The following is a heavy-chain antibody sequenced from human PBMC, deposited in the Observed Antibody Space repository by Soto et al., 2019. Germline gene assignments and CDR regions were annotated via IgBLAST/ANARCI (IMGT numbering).Heavy chain of an antibody. J-gene: IGHJ4*01. CDR2: IWSDGNNR. Sequence: QVQLVESGGGVLQPGKSLRLSCAASGFNFNTYGFHWVRQAPGKGLEWVSVIWSDGNNRYYADSVKGRFTISRDISKNTVYLPMNTLRVEDTAVYFCARIQLDTIMALDYWGHGTRVTVSS. CDR3: ARIQLDTIMALDY. V-gene: IGHV3-33*01. D-gene: IGHD1-1*01. CDR1: GFNFNTYG.